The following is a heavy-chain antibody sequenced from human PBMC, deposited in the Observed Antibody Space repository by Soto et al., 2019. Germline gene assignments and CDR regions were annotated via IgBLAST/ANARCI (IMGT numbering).Heavy chain of an antibody. Sequence: PGGSLRLSCAASGFTFSRYAMSWARQAPGKGLEWVSAISGSGGSTYYADSVKGRFTISRDNSKNTLYLQMNSLRAEDTAVYYCAKFGYTLDAFDIWGQGTMVTVSS. CDR1: GFTFSRYA. D-gene: IGHD6-13*01. V-gene: IGHV3-23*01. CDR2: ISGSGGST. J-gene: IGHJ3*02. CDR3: AKFGYTLDAFDI.